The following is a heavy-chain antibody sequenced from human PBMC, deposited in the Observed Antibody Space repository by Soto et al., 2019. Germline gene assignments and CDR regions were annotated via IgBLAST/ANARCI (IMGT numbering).Heavy chain of an antibody. V-gene: IGHV2-5*02. J-gene: IGHJ4*02. CDR1: GFSLTTRGVA. CDR3: AHRSRGYAYYFDQ. CDR2: IFWDDDK. D-gene: IGHD5-12*01. Sequence: QITLKESGPALVRPTQTLTLTCSFSGFSLTTRGVAVGWIRQPPGKALEWLALIFWDDDKWYSPSLRSRLTITEDTSKTLVVLTMTNMDPVDTTTYYCAHRSRGYAYYFDQWGQGTLVTVSS.